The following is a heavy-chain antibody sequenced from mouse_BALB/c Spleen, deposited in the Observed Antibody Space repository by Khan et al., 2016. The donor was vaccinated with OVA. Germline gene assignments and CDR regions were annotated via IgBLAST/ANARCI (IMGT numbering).Heavy chain of an antibody. J-gene: IGHJ2*01. CDR1: GYSFTGYF. CDR2: INPHIGET. Sequence: EVQLQQSGPELVKPGASVKISCKASGYSFTGYFMNWVMQSHGKSLEWIGRINPHIGETFYNQKFKGKATLTVDETSSEVHMVLLGLASEDSAVYYCARKNVSYFDYWGQGTTLTVSS. CDR3: ARKNVSYFDY. V-gene: IGHV1-20*02.